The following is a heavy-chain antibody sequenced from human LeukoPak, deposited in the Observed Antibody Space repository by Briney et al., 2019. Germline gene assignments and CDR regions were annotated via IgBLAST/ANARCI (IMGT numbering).Heavy chain of an antibody. CDR1: GFTLSGYY. Sequence: PRGSLRLSCVASGFTLSGYYMNWIRQAPGKGLEWVSYITTSGSTIYYIDSVKGRFTISRDNAKNSLYLQMSNLRAEDTAVYFCARGGGLDVWGQGATVTVSS. CDR3: ARGGGLDV. D-gene: IGHD3-16*01. J-gene: IGHJ6*02. V-gene: IGHV3-11*01. CDR2: ITTSGSTI.